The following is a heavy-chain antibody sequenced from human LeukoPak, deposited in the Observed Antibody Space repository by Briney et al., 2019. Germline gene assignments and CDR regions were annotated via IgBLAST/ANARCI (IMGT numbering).Heavy chain of an antibody. CDR3: ARDRMSYDFWSGYYINDYYYYMDV. CDR2: ISAYNGNT. J-gene: IGHJ6*03. D-gene: IGHD3-3*01. V-gene: IGHV1-18*01. CDR1: GYTFTSYG. Sequence: ASVKVSYKASGYTFTSYGISWVRQAPGQGLEWMGWISAYNGNTNYAQKLQGRVTMTTDTSTSTAYMELRSLRSDDTAVYYCARDRMSYDFWSGYYINDYYYYMDVWGKGTTVTVSS.